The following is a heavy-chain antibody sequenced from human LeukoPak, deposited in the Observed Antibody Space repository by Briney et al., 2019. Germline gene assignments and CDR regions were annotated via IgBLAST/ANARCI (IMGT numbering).Heavy chain of an antibody. D-gene: IGHD1-14*01. CDR3: ARDNLRRFMDV. CDR1: GFTFSSYS. V-gene: IGHV3-30*03. CDR2: ISYDGSNK. Sequence: PGGSLRLSCAASGFTFSSYSMNWVRQAPGKGLEWVAVISYDGSNKYYADSVKGRFTISRDNSKNTLYLQMNSLRAEDTAVYYCARDNLRRFMDVWGKGTTVTVSS. J-gene: IGHJ6*04.